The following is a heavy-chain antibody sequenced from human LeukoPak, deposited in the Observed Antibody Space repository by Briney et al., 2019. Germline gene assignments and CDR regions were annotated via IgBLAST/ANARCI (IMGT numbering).Heavy chain of an antibody. J-gene: IGHJ5*02. V-gene: IGHV1-8*01. CDR1: GYTFTSYG. CDR2: MNPNSGNT. D-gene: IGHD6-13*01. Sequence: ASVKVSCKASGYTFTSYGINWVRQATGQGLEWMGWMNPNSGNTGYAQKFQGRVTMTRNTSISTAYMELSSLRSEDTAVYYCARGRIAAAGTDLNWFDPWGQGTLVTVSS. CDR3: ARGRIAAAGTDLNWFDP.